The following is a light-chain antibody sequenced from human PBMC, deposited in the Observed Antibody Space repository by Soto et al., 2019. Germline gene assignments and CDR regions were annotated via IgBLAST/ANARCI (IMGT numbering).Light chain of an antibody. J-gene: IGKJ1*01. V-gene: IGKV4-1*01. CDR1: QSVLYSSNKENY. Sequence: DIVMTQSPDSLAVSLGERAAINCKSSQSVLYSSNKENYLAWYQQKPGQPPKLLIYWASTRESGVPDRFSGSGSGTDFTLTISSLLDEDVAVYYCQQYYSTPTWTFGQGTKVEIK. CDR2: WAS. CDR3: QQYYSTPTWT.